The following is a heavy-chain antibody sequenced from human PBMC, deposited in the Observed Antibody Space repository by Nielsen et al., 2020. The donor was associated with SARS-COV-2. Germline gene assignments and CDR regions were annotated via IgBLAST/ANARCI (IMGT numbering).Heavy chain of an antibody. V-gene: IGHV6-1*01. Sequence: SQTLSLTCVISGDSVSSNTADWNWIRQSPSRGLEWLGRTKYRSKWYYDYAISVKSRITINPDTARNQFSLQLNSVTPEDTAVYYCARGVVVTAIGGFDNWGQGTLVTVSS. D-gene: IGHD2-21*02. CDR3: ARGVVVTAIGGFDN. CDR1: GDSVSSNTAD. J-gene: IGHJ4*02. CDR2: TKYRSKWYY.